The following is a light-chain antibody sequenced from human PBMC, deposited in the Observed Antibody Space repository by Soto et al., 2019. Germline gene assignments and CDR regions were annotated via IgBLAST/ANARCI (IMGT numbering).Light chain of an antibody. J-gene: IGKJ5*01. V-gene: IGKV1-33*01. CDR3: QQYDILPIT. Sequence: IQMTQSPSSLSASVGDRVTITCQATQDINIYLNLYQQKPGKAPNLLIYDASNLEIGVPSRFSGSGSGTHFTFTISSLQTEDIGTYYCQQYDILPITFGRGTRLEI. CDR1: QDINIY. CDR2: DAS.